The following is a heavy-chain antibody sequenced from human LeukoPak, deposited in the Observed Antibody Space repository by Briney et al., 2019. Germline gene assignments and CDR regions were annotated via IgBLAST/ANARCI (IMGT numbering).Heavy chain of an antibody. Sequence: SDTLSLTCTVSGGSISIYYWSWIRQPPGKGLESIGYIYYSGSTNYNPSLKSRVTISVDTSKNQFSLKLSSVTAADTAVYYCARGGTAQPDAFDIWGQGTMVTVSS. CDR3: ARGGTAQPDAFDI. J-gene: IGHJ3*02. CDR1: GGSISIYY. V-gene: IGHV4-59*07. CDR2: IYYSGST. D-gene: IGHD5-18*01.